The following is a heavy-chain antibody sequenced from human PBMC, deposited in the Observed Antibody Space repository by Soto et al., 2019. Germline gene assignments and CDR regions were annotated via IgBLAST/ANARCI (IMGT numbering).Heavy chain of an antibody. CDR3: ASGIQLWLRRINNGYSG. V-gene: IGHV1-69*12. CDR1: GGTFSTYA. Sequence: QVQLVQSGAEVKKPESSVKGSCKAPGGTFSTYAISWVRQAPGQGLEWMGGIIPMFGTANYAQRFQDRVTITADESTNTVYIELSSLRSQETAVYFCASGIQLWLRRINNGYSGWGQGPLVTVSS. D-gene: IGHD5-18*01. CDR2: IIPMFGTA. J-gene: IGHJ4*02.